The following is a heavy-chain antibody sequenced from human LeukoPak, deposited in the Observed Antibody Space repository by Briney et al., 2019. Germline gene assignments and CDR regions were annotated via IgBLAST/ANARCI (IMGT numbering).Heavy chain of an antibody. CDR1: GFTFSSFE. CDR3: ARAQARNYYGSGSYSYYYYGMDV. V-gene: IGHV3-48*03. J-gene: IGHJ6*02. Sequence: GGSLRLSCEASGFTFSSFEMNWVRQAAGRGPEWLSYIGSSGFVTFYARSVRGRFTISRDNAKNSLYLQMDSLRAEDTAIYYCARAQARNYYGSGSYSYYYYGMDVWGQGTTVTVSS. CDR2: IGSSGFVT. D-gene: IGHD3-10*01.